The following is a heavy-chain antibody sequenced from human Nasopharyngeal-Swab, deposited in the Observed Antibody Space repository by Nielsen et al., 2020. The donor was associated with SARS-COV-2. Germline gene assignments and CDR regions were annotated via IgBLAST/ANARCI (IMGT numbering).Heavy chain of an antibody. CDR2: ISYDGSNK. CDR3: ARDGPYSSGLFDY. V-gene: IGHV3-30*04. Sequence: GESLKISCAASGFTFSSYAMHWVRQAPGKGLEWVAVISYDGSNKYYADSVKGRFTISRDNSKNTLHLQMNSLRAEDTAVYYCARDGPYSSGLFDYWGQGTLVTVSS. CDR1: GFTFSSYA. D-gene: IGHD6-19*01. J-gene: IGHJ4*02.